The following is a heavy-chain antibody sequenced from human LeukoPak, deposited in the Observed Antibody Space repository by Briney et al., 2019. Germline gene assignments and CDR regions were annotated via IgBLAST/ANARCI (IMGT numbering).Heavy chain of an antibody. V-gene: IGHV3-7*01. Sequence: GGSLRLSCAASGFTFTTYWMSWVRQAPGKVLEWVANINQDGSEKYYVDSVKGRFTISRDSAKNSLYLQMNSLRAEDTAVYFCVRAIGSNTLWGQGTLVTVSS. CDR2: INQDGSEK. D-gene: IGHD4-23*01. CDR3: VRAIGSNTL. CDR1: GFTFTTYW. J-gene: IGHJ4*02.